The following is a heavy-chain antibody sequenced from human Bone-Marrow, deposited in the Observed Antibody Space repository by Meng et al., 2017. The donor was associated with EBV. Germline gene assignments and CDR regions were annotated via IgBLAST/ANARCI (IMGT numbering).Heavy chain of an antibody. D-gene: IGHD3-22*01. Sequence: QVQLVQAGAEVKKPGASVKVSCKASGYTFTSYDINWVRQATGQGLEWMGWMNPNSGNTGYAQKFQGRVTMTRNTSISTAYMELSSLRSEDMAVYYCARGRKRRYYYDSSGYYQFDYWGQGTLVTVSS. V-gene: IGHV1-8*01. CDR1: GYTFTSYD. CDR3: ARGRKRRYYYDSSGYYQFDY. J-gene: IGHJ4*02. CDR2: MNPNSGNT.